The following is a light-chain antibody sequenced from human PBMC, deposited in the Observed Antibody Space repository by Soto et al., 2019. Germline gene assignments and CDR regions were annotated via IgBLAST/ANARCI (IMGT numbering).Light chain of an antibody. V-gene: IGKV3-20*01. Sequence: EIVLTQSPGTLSLSPGARATLSCRASQSVSNSYLAWYQQKPGKSPRLLIYGASSRATGITDRFSGSGSGTDFTITTSILAPEDFAVYYCQQYCSYPSFGQGTKLEIK. J-gene: IGKJ2*01. CDR2: GAS. CDR3: QQYCSYPS. CDR1: QSVSNSY.